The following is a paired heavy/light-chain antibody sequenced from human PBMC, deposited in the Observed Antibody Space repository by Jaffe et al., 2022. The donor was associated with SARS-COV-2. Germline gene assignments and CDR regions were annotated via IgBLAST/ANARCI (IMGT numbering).Light chain of an antibody. CDR1: QGISSW. J-gene: IGKJ4*01. CDR2: AAS. CDR3: QQANSFPPA. Sequence: DIQMTQSPSSVSASVGDRVTITCRASQGISSWLAWYQQKPGKAPKLLIYAASSLQSGVPSRFSGSGSGTDFTLTISSLQPEDFATYYCQQANSFPPAFGGGTKVEIK. V-gene: IGKV1-12*01.
Heavy chain of an antibody. CDR1: GFTFSSYA. CDR2: ISGSGGST. V-gene: IGHV3-23*04. D-gene: IGHD3-9*01. J-gene: IGHJ6*03. Sequence: EVQLVESGGGLVQPGGSLRLSCAASGFTFSSYAMSWVRQAPGKGLEWVSAISGSGGSTYYADSVKGRFTISRDNSKNTLYLQMNSLRAEDTAVYYCACYDILTGYYRYYYMDVWGKGTTVTVSS. CDR3: ACYDILTGYYRYYYMDV.